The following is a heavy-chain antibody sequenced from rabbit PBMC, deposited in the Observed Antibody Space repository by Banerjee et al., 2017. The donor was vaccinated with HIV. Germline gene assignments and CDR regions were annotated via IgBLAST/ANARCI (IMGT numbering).Heavy chain of an antibody. CDR3: ARMVSSDAHYDL. J-gene: IGHJ3*01. D-gene: IGHD6-1*01. Sequence: QSLEESGGDLVKPGASLTLTCTASGFSFSNNYVMCWVRQAPGKGLEWIACIVSGDGRTYYASWAKGRFTISKTSTTVDLKMISLTAADTATYFCARMVSSDAHYDLWGQGTLVTVS. CDR2: IVSGDGRT. V-gene: IGHV1S40*01. CDR1: GFSFSNNYV.